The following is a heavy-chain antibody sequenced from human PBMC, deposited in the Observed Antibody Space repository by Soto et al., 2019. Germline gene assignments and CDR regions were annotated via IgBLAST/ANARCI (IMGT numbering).Heavy chain of an antibody. CDR1: GFTFSSYS. J-gene: IGHJ6*02. D-gene: IGHD2-15*01. V-gene: IGHV3-21*04. CDR2: ITSDRSNK. CDR3: ATWGYCSGGSCYYYYYYGMDV. Sequence: GGSLILSCAASGFTFSSYSMNWVRQAPGKGLEWVSFITSDRSNKYYADSVKGRFTISRDNSKNTAYMELSSLRSEDTAVYYCATWGYCSGGSCYYYYYYGMDVWGQGTTVTVSS.